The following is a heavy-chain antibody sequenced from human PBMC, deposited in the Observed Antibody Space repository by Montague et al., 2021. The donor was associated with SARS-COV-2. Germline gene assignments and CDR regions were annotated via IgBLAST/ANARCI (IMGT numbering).Heavy chain of an antibody. D-gene: IGHD6-19*01. CDR3: AGTSTYSSGWGINYYYYGMDV. V-gene: IGHV4-59*01. CDR2: IYYSGST. J-gene: IGHJ6*02. Sequence: SETLSLTCTVSGGSISSYYWSWIRQPPGKGLEWIGYIYYSGSTNYNPSXXSRVTISVDTSKNQFSLKLSSVTAADTAVYYCAGTSTYSSGWGINYYYYGMDVWGQGTTVTVSS. CDR1: GGSISSYY.